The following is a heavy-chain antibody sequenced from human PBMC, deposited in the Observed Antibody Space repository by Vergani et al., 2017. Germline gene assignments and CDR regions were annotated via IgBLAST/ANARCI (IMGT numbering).Heavy chain of an antibody. Sequence: QVQLVQSGAEVKKPGASVKVSCKASGYTFTSYAMHWVRQAPGQRLEWMGWINAGNGNTKYSQKFQGRVTITRDTSASTAYMDLSSLRSEDTAVYYCAREGFYDYVWGSYRLRGGYYFDYWGQGTLVTVSS. V-gene: IGHV1-3*01. CDR1: GYTFTSYA. CDR3: AREGFYDYVWGSYRLRGGYYFDY. CDR2: INAGNGNT. D-gene: IGHD3-16*02. J-gene: IGHJ4*02.